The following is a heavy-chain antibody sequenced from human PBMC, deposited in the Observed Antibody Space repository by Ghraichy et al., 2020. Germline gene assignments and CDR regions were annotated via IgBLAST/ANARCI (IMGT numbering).Heavy chain of an antibody. J-gene: IGHJ4*02. D-gene: IGHD1-26*01. CDR1: GFNFNDFA. CDR3: ARRAKVGGAAAVDY. V-gene: IGHV3-7*01. CDR2: IKQDGSER. Sequence: GGSLRLSCVASGFNFNDFAMIWVRQAPGKGLEWVANIKQDGSERFYVDSVKGRFTISRDNAKNLLYLQMNSLRAEDTALYYCARRAKVGGAAAVDYWGQGTLVTVSS.